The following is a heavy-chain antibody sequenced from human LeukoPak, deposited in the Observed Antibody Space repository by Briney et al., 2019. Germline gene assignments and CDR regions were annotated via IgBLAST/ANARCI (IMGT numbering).Heavy chain of an antibody. D-gene: IGHD2-21*01. CDR2: ISYDGSKE. CDR1: GFTFTRSG. CDR3: AKETPIVKSSIAIYQRGYFDY. V-gene: IGHV3-30*18. J-gene: IGHJ4*02. Sequence: GRSLRLSCAASGFTFTRSGIHWVRQTPGKGLEWVAFISYDGSKEEYKESVRGRFSISRDNSKNTVYLQMNTLRTEDTAVYYCAKETPIVKSSIAIYQRGYFDYWGQGNL.